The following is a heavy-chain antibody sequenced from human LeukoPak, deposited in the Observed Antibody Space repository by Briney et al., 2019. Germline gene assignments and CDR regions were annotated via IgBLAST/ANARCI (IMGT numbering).Heavy chain of an antibody. CDR1: GGSISSGSYY. CDR3: ARDDDYYDSSGYYYSDY. V-gene: IGHV4-61*02. Sequence: SQTLSLXCTVSGGSISSGSYYWSWIRQPAGKGLEWIGRIYTSGSTDYNPSLKSRVTISVDTSKNQFSLKLSSVTAADTAVYHCARDDDYYDSSGYYYSDYWGQGTLVTVSS. CDR2: IYTSGST. D-gene: IGHD3-22*01. J-gene: IGHJ4*02.